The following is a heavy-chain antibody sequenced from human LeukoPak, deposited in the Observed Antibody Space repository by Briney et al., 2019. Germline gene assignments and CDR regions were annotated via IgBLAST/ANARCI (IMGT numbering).Heavy chain of an antibody. Sequence: SETLSLTCSVSGGSINFHYWSWIRQPPGKELEWLGHIYYLGSTNYNPSLKSRVTMSVDTSKNQFSLKLNSVTAADTAAYYCARGFQLSGNYWYFDLWGRGTLVTVSS. CDR2: IYYLGST. V-gene: IGHV4-59*08. J-gene: IGHJ2*01. D-gene: IGHD1-26*01. CDR3: ARGFQLSGNYWYFDL. CDR1: GGSINFHY.